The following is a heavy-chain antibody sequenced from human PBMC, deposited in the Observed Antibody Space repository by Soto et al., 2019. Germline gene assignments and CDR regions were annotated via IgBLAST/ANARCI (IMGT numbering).Heavy chain of an antibody. D-gene: IGHD2-15*01. V-gene: IGHV1-69*02. CDR2: IIPILGIA. J-gene: IGHJ2*01. Sequence: VKVSCKASGGTFSSYTISWVRQAPGQGLEWMGRIIPILGIANYAQKFQGRVTITADKSTSTAYMELSSLRSEDTAVYYCASRYCSGGSCYSVWYFDLWGRGTLVTVSS. CDR1: GGTFSSYT. CDR3: ASRYCSGGSCYSVWYFDL.